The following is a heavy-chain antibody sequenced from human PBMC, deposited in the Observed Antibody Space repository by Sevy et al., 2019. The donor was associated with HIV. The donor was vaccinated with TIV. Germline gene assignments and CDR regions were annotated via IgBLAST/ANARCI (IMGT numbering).Heavy chain of an antibody. Sequence: GGSLRLSCAASGFTFSSYGMHWVRQAPGKGLEWVALISYDGSNKYYADSVKGRFTISRDNSKNTLYLQMNSLRAEDTAVYYCAKGLEQLVGPIDYWGQGTLVTVSS. CDR1: GFTFSSYG. D-gene: IGHD6-6*01. CDR2: ISYDGSNK. J-gene: IGHJ4*02. V-gene: IGHV3-30*18. CDR3: AKGLEQLVGPIDY.